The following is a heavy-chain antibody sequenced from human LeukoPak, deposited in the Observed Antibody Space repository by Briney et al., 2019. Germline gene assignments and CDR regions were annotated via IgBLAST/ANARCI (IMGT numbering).Heavy chain of an antibody. J-gene: IGHJ4*02. V-gene: IGHV4-59*01. Sequence: PSETLSLTCTVSGGSISTYYWSWIRQTPGKGLEWIGYVYYSGNTNYNPSLKSRVTISIDTSKNQFSLTLSSVAAVDTAVDYCAMAADSFGLDSGGQGTLATVP. CDR3: AMAADSFGLDS. D-gene: IGHD5-18*01. CDR2: VYYSGNT. CDR1: GGSISTYY.